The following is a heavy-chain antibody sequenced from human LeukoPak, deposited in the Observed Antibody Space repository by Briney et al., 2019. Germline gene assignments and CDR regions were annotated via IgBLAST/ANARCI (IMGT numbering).Heavy chain of an antibody. CDR3: ARGIAVSGTGVRFDP. J-gene: IGHJ5*02. Sequence: PSETLSLTCTVSGGSISSYYWSWIRQPPGKGLEWIGYIYYSGSTNYNPSLKSRVTISVDTSKNQFSLKLSSVTAADTAVYYCARGIAVSGTGVRFDPWGQGTLVTVSS. CDR2: IYYSGST. CDR1: GGSISSYY. D-gene: IGHD6-19*01. V-gene: IGHV4-59*08.